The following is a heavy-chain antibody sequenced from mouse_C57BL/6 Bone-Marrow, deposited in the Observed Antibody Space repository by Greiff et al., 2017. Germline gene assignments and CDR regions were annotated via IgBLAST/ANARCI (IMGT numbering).Heavy chain of an antibody. Sequence: QVQLKQPGAELVKPGASVKMSCKASGYTFTSYWITWVKQRPGQGLEWIGDIYPGSGSTNYNEKFKSKATLTVDTSSSTAYMQLSSLTSEDSAVYYCARMGDGDQKDYAIDYWGQGTSVTVSS. D-gene: IGHD3-3*01. J-gene: IGHJ4*01. V-gene: IGHV1-55*01. CDR2: IYPGSGST. CDR1: GYTFTSYW. CDR3: ARMGDGDQKDYAIDY.